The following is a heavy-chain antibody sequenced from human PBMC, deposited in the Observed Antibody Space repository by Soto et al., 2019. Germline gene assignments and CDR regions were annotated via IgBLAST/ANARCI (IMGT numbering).Heavy chain of an antibody. Sequence: SETLSLTCTVSGGSISSGDYYWSWIRQPPGKGLEWIGYIYYSGSTNYNPSLKSRVTISVDTSKNQFSLKLSSVTAADTAVYYCARGKIAAAGTPYWGQGTLATVSS. J-gene: IGHJ4*02. CDR2: IYYSGST. CDR1: GGSISSGDYY. CDR3: ARGKIAAAGTPY. V-gene: IGHV4-61*08. D-gene: IGHD6-13*01.